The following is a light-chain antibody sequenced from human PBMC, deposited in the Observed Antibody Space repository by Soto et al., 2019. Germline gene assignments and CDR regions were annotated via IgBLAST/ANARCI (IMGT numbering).Light chain of an antibody. CDR3: QQYNNWPPWT. V-gene: IGKV3-15*01. Sequence: EIVMTQSPATLSVSPGERATLSCRASQGVSSKLAWYQQKPGQAPRLLIYSASTRATGIPARFSGSGSGTEFTLTISSLQSEDFAVYYCQQYNNWPPWTFGQGTKVEIK. CDR1: QGVSSK. J-gene: IGKJ1*01. CDR2: SAS.